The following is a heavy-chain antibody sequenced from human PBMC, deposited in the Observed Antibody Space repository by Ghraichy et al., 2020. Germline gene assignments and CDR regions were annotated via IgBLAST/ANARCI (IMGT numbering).Heavy chain of an antibody. V-gene: IGHV3-23*01. Sequence: GGSLRLSCAASGFTFSNYVMSWVRQAPGRGLEWVSGISASGGSTYYADSVRGRFTISRDNSKNTLYLQMNSLRAEDTAVYYCAKDAGVGTSFGVPPHYYGMDLWRHEATVAVSS. CDR3: AKDAGVGTSFGVPPHYYGMDL. D-gene: IGHD3-3*01. J-gene: IGHJ6*02. CDR1: GFTFSNYV. CDR2: ISASGGST.